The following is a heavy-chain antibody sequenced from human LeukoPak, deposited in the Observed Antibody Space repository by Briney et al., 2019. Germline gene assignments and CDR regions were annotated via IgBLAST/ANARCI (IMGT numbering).Heavy chain of an antibody. CDR2: IYYSGST. J-gene: IGHJ4*02. D-gene: IGHD6-13*01. Sequence: SETLSLTCTVSGGSISSYYWSWIRQPPRKGLEWIGYIYYSGSTNYNPSLKSRVTISVDTSKNQFSLKLSSVTAADTAVYYCARDSPVGSSWDALNYWGQGTLVTVSS. CDR3: ARDSPVGSSWDALNY. CDR1: GGSISSYY. V-gene: IGHV4-59*12.